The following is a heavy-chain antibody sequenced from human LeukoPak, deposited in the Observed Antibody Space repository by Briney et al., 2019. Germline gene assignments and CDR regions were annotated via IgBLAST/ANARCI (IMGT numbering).Heavy chain of an antibody. V-gene: IGHV3-23*01. CDR1: GFTVSSNY. CDR3: AKSEGYNWALYFDY. J-gene: IGHJ4*02. Sequence: GGSLRLSCAASGFTVSSNYMSWVRQAPGKGLEWVSAISGSGGSTYYADSVKGRFTISRDNSKNTLYLQMNSLRAEDTAVYYCAKSEGYNWALYFDYWGQGTLVTVSS. CDR2: ISGSGGST. D-gene: IGHD1-1*01.